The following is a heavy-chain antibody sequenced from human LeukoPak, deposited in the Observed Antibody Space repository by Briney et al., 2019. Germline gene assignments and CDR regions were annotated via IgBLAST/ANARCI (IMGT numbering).Heavy chain of an antibody. CDR3: ARGPSIAARYDAFNI. J-gene: IGHJ3*02. CDR2: ISSSGNTI. Sequence: GGSLRLSCAASEFTFTSYELNWVRQAPGKGLEWVSYISSSGNTISYADSVKGRFTISRDNAKNSLYLQVISLRAEDTAVYYCARGPSIAARYDAFNIWGQGTMVTVSS. CDR1: EFTFTSYE. V-gene: IGHV3-48*03. D-gene: IGHD6-6*01.